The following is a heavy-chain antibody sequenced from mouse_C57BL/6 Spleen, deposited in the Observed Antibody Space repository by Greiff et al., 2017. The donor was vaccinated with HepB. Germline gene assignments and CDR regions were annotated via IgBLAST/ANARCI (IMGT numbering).Heavy chain of an antibody. CDR3: AREGLYYGSSHWYFDV. Sequence: VKSVESGPELVKPGASVKISCKASGYAFSSSWMNWVKQRPGKGLEWIGRIYPGDGDTNYNGKFKGKATLTADKSSSTAYMQLSSLTSEDSAVYFCAREGLYYGSSHWYFDVWGTGTTVTVSS. CDR2: IYPGDGDT. J-gene: IGHJ1*03. D-gene: IGHD1-1*01. CDR1: GYAFSSSW. V-gene: IGHV1-82*01.